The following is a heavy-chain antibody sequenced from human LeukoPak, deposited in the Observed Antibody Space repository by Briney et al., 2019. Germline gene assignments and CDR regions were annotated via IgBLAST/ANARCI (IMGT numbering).Heavy chain of an antibody. CDR2: ISGSGGSP. CDR3: AKGGSSAYYYARGFDY. V-gene: IGHV3-23*01. CDR1: GFTFSTYS. Sequence: PGGSLRLSCAASGFTFSTYSMNWVRQAPGKGLEWVSAISGSGGSPYYADSVKGRFTISRDNSKNTLYLQVNSLRAEDTAVYYCAKGGSSAYYYARGFDYWGQGTLVTVSS. J-gene: IGHJ4*02. D-gene: IGHD3-22*01.